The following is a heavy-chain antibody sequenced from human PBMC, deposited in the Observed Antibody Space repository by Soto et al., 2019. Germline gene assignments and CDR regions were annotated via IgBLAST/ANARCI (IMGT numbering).Heavy chain of an antibody. CDR3: ARERGWLQFRPDGYFDY. J-gene: IGHJ4*02. Sequence: QVQLVQSGAEVKKPGASVKVSCKASGYTFTTYGITWVRQAPGQGLEWMGWISAYNGNTNYAQKLQGRVTMTTDTSTRTAYMELRSLTSDDTAVYYCARERGWLQFRPDGYFDYWGQGTLVTVSS. CDR1: GYTFTTYG. D-gene: IGHD5-12*01. CDR2: ISAYNGNT. V-gene: IGHV1-18*01.